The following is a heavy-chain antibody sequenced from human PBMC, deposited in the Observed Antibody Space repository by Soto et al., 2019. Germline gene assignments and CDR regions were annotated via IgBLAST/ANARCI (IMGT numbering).Heavy chain of an antibody. J-gene: IGHJ6*02. CDR3: ARVGLQDKQWLLRAPYYYYGMDV. D-gene: IGHD6-19*01. Sequence: VASVKVSCKASGYTFTGYYMHWVRQAPGQGLEWMGWINPNSGGTNYAQKFQGWVTMTRDTSKNQFSLKLSSVTAADTAVYYCARVGLQDKQWLLRAPYYYYGMDVWGQGTTVTVSS. V-gene: IGHV1-2*04. CDR2: INPNSGGT. CDR1: GYTFTGYY.